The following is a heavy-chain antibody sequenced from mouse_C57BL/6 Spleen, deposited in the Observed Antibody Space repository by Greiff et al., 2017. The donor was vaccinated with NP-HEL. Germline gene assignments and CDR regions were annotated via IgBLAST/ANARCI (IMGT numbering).Heavy chain of an antibody. CDR2: IDPNSGGT. CDR1: GYTFTSYW. CDR3: ARGRITTVAPWYFDV. D-gene: IGHD1-1*01. Sequence: QVQLKQPGAELVKPGASVKLSCKASGYTFTSYWMHWVKQRPGRGLEWIGRIDPNSGGTKYNEKFKSKATLTVDKPASTAYMQLSSLTSEDSAVYYCARGRITTVAPWYFDVWGTGTTVTVSS. J-gene: IGHJ1*03. V-gene: IGHV1-72*01.